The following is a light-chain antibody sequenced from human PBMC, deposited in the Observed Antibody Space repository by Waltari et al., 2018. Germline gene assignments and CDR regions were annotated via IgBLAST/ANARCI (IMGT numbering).Light chain of an antibody. V-gene: IGKV1-9*01. CDR1: QDISSH. J-gene: IGKJ2*01. Sequence: DIQLTQSPSFLSTSVGDRVTITCRASQDISSHLAWYQQKPGKAPRLLVYGASTLHSGVPSRFSGTGSGTEFTLTINNLQPEDFATYYCQQLIRFPTVTFGQGTKLQIE. CDR2: GAS. CDR3: QQLIRFPTVT.